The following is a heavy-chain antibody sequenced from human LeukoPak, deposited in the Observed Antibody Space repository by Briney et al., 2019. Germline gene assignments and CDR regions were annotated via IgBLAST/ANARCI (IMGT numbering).Heavy chain of an antibody. CDR1: GYTFTGYY. Sequence: GASVKVSCKASGYTFTGYYMHWVRQAPGQGLEWMGGIIPIFGTANYAQKFQGRVTITADESTSTAYMELSSLRSEDTAVYYCAREVIGAARPGPIDYWGQGTLVTVSS. D-gene: IGHD6-6*01. CDR2: IIPIFGTA. J-gene: IGHJ4*02. V-gene: IGHV1-69*13. CDR3: AREVIGAARPGPIDY.